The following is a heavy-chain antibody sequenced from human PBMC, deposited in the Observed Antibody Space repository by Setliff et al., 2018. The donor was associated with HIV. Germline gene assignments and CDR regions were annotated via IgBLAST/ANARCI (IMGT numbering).Heavy chain of an antibody. J-gene: IGHJ4*02. V-gene: IGHV1-69*10. Sequence: GASVKVSCKASGGSVNTYGIHWVRQAPGQGLEWMGGIIPIASVPNYSQKFQDRLTITADESTTTVYMDMSSLRSEDTAQYYCARGPLYGYDRGYFDYWGQGTLVTVSS. D-gene: IGHD5-12*01. CDR2: IIPIASVP. CDR1: GGSVNTYG. CDR3: ARGPLYGYDRGYFDY.